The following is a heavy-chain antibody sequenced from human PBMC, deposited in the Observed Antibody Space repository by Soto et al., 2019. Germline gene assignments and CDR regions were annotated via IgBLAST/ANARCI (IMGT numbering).Heavy chain of an antibody. V-gene: IGHV3-23*01. CDR1: GFTFYSYA. Sequence: EVQLLESGGGLVQPGGSLTLSCAASGFTFYSYAMSWVRQAPGKGLEWVSAISGSGGRSYYADSVKGRFTVSRDNSEKTLDQQMDGLRSEDTAIYYCAKDTNSGSATWWHFAYRGQGTLVTVSS. J-gene: IGHJ4*02. CDR2: ISGSGGRS. D-gene: IGHD3-10*01. CDR3: AKDTNSGSATWWHFAY.